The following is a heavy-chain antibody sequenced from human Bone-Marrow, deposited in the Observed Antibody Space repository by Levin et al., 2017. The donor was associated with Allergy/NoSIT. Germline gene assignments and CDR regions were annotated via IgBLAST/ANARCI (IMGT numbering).Heavy chain of an antibody. CDR3: ATVTSREYVYGMDV. Sequence: KISCKVSGHTFTAYPIQWVQQAPGKGLEWMGRVDPDDGETKYAEKFQGRVTMTADTSTDTSYLELKSLRSEDTALYYCATVTSREYVYGMDVWGQGTTVIVSS. V-gene: IGHV1-69-2*01. CDR2: VDPDDGET. CDR1: GHTFTAYP. J-gene: IGHJ6*02. D-gene: IGHD3-16*01.